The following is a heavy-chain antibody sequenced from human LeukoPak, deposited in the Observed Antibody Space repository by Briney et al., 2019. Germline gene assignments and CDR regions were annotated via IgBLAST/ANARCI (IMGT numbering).Heavy chain of an antibody. CDR2: ISSRSTYL. D-gene: IGHD3-22*01. V-gene: IGHV3-21*01. CDR3: ARGGYSGSYYRFS. Sequence: GGSLRLSCAASGFTFISYSMNWVRQAPGKGLEWVSSISSRSTYLYYADSLKGRFTMSRDNAKKTVYLQLTTLRPEDTAVYYCARGGYSGSYYRFSWGQGTLFTVSS. J-gene: IGHJ4*02. CDR1: GFTFISYS.